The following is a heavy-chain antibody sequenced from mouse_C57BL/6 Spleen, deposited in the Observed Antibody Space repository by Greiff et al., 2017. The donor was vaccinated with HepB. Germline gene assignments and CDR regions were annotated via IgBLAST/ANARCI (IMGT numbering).Heavy chain of an antibody. Sequence: QVQLQQSGPELVKPGASVKISCKASGYAFSSSWMNWVKQRPGKGLEWIGRIYPGDGDTNYNGKFKGKATLTADKSSRPAYMQLSSLTSEDSAVYCCARDYGSSRLDWGQGTLVTVSA. V-gene: IGHV1-82*01. CDR3: ARDYGSSRLD. J-gene: IGHJ3*01. CDR2: IYPGDGDT. CDR1: GYAFSSSW. D-gene: IGHD1-1*01.